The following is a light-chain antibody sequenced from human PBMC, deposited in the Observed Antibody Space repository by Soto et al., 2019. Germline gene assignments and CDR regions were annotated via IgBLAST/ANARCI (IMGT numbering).Light chain of an antibody. V-gene: IGLV2-8*01. Sequence: QSALTQPPSASGSPGQSVAISCTGTASDIGGYTFVSWYQQHPGKAPKLLIYDVNKRPSGVPDRFSGSKSGNTASLTVSGLQAEDEADYYCSAHGGTNRYVFGTGTKVTVL. CDR3: SAHGGTNRYV. J-gene: IGLJ1*01. CDR2: DVN. CDR1: ASDIGGYTF.